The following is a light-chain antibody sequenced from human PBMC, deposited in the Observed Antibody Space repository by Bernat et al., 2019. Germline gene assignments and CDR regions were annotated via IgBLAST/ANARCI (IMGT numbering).Light chain of an antibody. CDR2: AAS. Sequence: AIRMTQSPSSFSASTGDRVTITCRASQGISSYLACYQQKPGKAPKLLIYAASTLQSGVLSRFSGSGSGTDFTLTISCLQSEDFATYYCQQYYSYPTIAFGQGTRLEIK. CDR1: QGISSY. CDR3: QQYYSYPTIA. V-gene: IGKV1-8*01. J-gene: IGKJ5*01.